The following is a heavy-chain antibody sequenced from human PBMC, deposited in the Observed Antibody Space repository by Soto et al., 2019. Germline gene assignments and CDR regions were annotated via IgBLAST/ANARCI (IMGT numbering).Heavy chain of an antibody. J-gene: IGHJ3*01. Sequence: EVQLVESGGGLVQPGGSLKLSCAASGFTFSGSAIHWVRQASGKGLEWIGHIRTRANNYATAYAAWVRGRFTISRDDSESTAYLQMSSLHPEDTAVYYCTRLFACGDAFKLWGQGTMVTVSS. V-gene: IGHV3-73*01. CDR1: GFTFSGSA. CDR2: IRTRANNYAT. CDR3: TRLFACGDAFKL.